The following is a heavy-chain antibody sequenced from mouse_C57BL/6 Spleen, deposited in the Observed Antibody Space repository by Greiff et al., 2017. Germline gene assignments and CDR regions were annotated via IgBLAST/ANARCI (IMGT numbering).Heavy chain of an antibody. J-gene: IGHJ4*01. CDR2: IYPGDGDT. CDR1: GYAFSSSW. D-gene: IGHD1-1*01. CDR3: ARRDYGSSSSMYY. V-gene: IGHV1-82*01. Sequence: QVQLQQSGPELVKPGASVKISCKASGYAFSSSWMNWVKQRPGKGLEWIGRIYPGDGDTNYTGKFKGKATLTADKSSSTAYMQLSSLTSEDSAVYFCARRDYGSSSSMYYWGQGTSVTVSS.